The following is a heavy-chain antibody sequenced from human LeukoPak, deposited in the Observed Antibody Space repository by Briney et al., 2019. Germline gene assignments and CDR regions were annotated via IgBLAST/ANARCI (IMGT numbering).Heavy chain of an antibody. CDR2: IRGRGIGGT. CDR1: GFSFTIHD. Sequence: GGSLGLSCATSGFSFTIHDMNWVRQAPGKGREWVSTIRGRGIGGTYYADSVKGRFTISRDDSKNTLFLEMNSLRAEDTAVYYCAKDSSTTASTWNDYWGQGTLVTVSS. J-gene: IGHJ4*02. CDR3: AKDSSTTASTWNDY. D-gene: IGHD1-1*01. V-gene: IGHV3-23*01.